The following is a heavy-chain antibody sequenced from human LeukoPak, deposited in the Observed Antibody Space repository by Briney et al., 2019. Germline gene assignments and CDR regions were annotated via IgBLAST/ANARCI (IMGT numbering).Heavy chain of an antibody. CDR2: INSDGSST. V-gene: IGHV3-74*01. CDR1: GFTFSSYW. D-gene: IGHD3-22*01. CDR3: ASEGYSGGLGAFDI. J-gene: IGHJ3*02. Sequence: GGSLRLSCAASGFTFSSYWMHWVRQAPGKGLVWVSRINSDGSSTRYADSVKGRFTISRDNAKNSLYLQMNSLRAEDTAVYYCASEGYSGGLGAFDIWGQGTMVTVSS.